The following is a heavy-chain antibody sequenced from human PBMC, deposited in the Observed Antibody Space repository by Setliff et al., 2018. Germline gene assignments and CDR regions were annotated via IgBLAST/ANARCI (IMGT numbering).Heavy chain of an antibody. D-gene: IGHD4-17*01. J-gene: IGHJ4*02. Sequence: GGSLRLSCAASGFTFSDYYMSWIRQPPGKGLEWVSYISNSGSTIYYAASVKGRFTISRDNAKNSLYLQMNSLRAEDTAVYYCARQIDYGDFLYFDYWGQGTLVTVSS. CDR1: GFTFSDYY. CDR3: ARQIDYGDFLYFDY. V-gene: IGHV3-11*04. CDR2: ISNSGSTI.